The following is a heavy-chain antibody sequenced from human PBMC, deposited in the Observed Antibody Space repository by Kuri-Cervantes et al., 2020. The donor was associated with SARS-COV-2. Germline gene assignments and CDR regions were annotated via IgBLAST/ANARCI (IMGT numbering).Heavy chain of an antibody. CDR2: IYTSGSK. J-gene: IGHJ4*02. CDR3: ARDDYGSGPSLIH. Sequence: SETLSLTCTVSGGSISSYYWSWIRQPAGKGLEWIGRIYTSGSKNYNPSLKSRVTITVDTSKNQFSLKLSSVTAADTAVYYWARDDYGSGPSLIHWGQGTLVTVSS. V-gene: IGHV4-4*07. CDR1: GGSISSYY. D-gene: IGHD3-10*01.